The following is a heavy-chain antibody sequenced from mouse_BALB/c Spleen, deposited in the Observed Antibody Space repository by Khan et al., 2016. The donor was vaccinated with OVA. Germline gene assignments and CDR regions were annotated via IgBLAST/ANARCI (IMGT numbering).Heavy chain of an antibody. CDR2: IWRGGST. J-gene: IGHJ4*01. V-gene: IGHV2-5*01. CDR1: GFSLTSYG. Sequence: QVQLKQSGPGLVQPSQSLSITCTVAGFSLTSYGVHWVRQSPGKGLEWLGVIWRGGSTDYNATFMSRLSITKDNSKSQVFFKMSSLQADDAARYYCAKNIVYAMDYWGQGTSVTVSS. CDR3: AKNIVYAMDY.